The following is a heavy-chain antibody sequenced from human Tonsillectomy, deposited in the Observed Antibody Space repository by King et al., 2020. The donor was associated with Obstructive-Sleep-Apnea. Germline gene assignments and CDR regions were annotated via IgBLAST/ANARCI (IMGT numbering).Heavy chain of an antibody. CDR1: GYTFTSYG. CDR3: ASPIFPMVAATASGYYYGMDV. J-gene: IGHJ6*02. Sequence: VQLVESGAEVKKPGASVKVSCKASGYTFTSYGISWVRQAPGQGLEWMGWISAYNGNTNYAQKLQGRVTMTTDTSTSTAYMELRSLRSDDTAVSYCASPIFPMVAATASGYYYGMDVWGQGTTVTVSS. CDR2: ISAYNGNT. V-gene: IGHV1-18*04. D-gene: IGHD2-15*01.